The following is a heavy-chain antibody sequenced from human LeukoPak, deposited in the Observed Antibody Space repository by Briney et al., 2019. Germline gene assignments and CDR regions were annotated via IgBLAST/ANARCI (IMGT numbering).Heavy chain of an antibody. J-gene: IGHJ4*02. CDR2: IYYSGSI. V-gene: IGHV4-59*08. CDR1: GGSISNYY. CDR3: ARTVGYSGRTFDY. D-gene: IGHD6-25*01. Sequence: SETLSLTCTVSGGSISNYYWSWIRQPPGKGLEWIGFIYYSGSINYNPSLKSRLTMSVDTSKNQFSLKLSSVTAADTAVYYCARTVGYSGRTFDYWGQGTLVTVSS.